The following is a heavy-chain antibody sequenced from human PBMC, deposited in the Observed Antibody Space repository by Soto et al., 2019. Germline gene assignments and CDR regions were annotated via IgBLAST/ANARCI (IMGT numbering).Heavy chain of an antibody. CDR1: GFTFTSSA. Sequence: SVKVSCKASGFTFTSSAMQWVRQARVQRLEWIGWIVVGSGNTNYARKFQERVTITRDMSTSTAYMELSSLRSEDTAVYYCAAESNDYVLGRYRAYGIVDWGQGTPVTVS. CDR2: IVVGSGNT. CDR3: AAESNDYVLGRYRAYGIVD. V-gene: IGHV1-58*02. D-gene: IGHD3-16*02. J-gene: IGHJ6*02.